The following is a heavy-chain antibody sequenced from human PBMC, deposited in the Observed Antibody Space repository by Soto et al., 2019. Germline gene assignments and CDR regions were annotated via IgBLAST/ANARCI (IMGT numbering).Heavy chain of an antibody. CDR2: IWYDGSNK. Sequence: QVQLVESGGGVVQPGRSLRLSCAASGFDFSTYGMHWVRQAPGKGLDWVAVIWYDGSNKYYADSVKGRFTISRDNSKNTLYLQMNSLRVEDTAVYYCARAVGSFDYWGLGTLFTVSS. J-gene: IGHJ4*01. V-gene: IGHV3-33*01. CDR1: GFDFSTYG. D-gene: IGHD3-10*01. CDR3: ARAVGSFDY.